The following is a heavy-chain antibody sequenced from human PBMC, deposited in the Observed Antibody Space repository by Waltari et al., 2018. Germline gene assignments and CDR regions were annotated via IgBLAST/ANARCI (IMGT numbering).Heavy chain of an antibody. D-gene: IGHD4-17*01. V-gene: IGHV4-61*09. CDR2: IYTSGST. Sequence: QVQLQESGPGLVKPSQTLSLTCTVSGGSISSGSSYWSWIRQPAGKGLEWIGYIYTSGSTNYNPSLKSRVTISVDTSKNQFSLKLSSVTAADTAVYYCASSTVTPHWFDPWGQGTLVTVSS. CDR1: GGSISSGSSY. J-gene: IGHJ5*02. CDR3: ASSTVTPHWFDP.